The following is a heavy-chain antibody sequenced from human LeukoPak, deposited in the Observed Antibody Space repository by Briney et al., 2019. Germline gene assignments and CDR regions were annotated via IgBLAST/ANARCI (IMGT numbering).Heavy chain of an antibody. Sequence: GGSLRLSCAASGFTFSSYWMHWVRQAPGQGLVWVSRINSDGRSTSYADSVKGRFTISRDNAKNTLYLQMNSLRAEDTAVYYCAQWAGVRGFITPLDYWGQGTLVTVSS. CDR2: INSDGRST. CDR1: GFTFSSYW. V-gene: IGHV3-74*01. CDR3: AQWAGVRGFITPLDY. J-gene: IGHJ4*02. D-gene: IGHD3-10*01.